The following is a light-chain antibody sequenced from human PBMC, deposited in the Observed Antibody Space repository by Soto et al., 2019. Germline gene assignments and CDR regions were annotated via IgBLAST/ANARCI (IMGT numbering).Light chain of an antibody. V-gene: IGLV2-8*01. CDR3: SSYAGSNNFV. CDR2: KVS. Sequence: QSVLTQPPSASGSPGQSVTISCTGTSSDIGAYIYVSWYQQHPGKAPKLMISKVSRRPSGVPERFSGSKSGNTASLTVSGLQADDEAHYYCSSYAGSNNFVFGTGTKVTVL. J-gene: IGLJ1*01. CDR1: SSDIGAYIY.